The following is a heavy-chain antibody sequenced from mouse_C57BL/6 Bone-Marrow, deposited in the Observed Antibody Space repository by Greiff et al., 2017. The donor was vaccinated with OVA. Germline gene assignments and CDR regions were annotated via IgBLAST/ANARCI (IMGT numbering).Heavy chain of an antibody. J-gene: IGHJ1*03. CDR2: IYPGSGNT. CDR3: ASYYGSSSGLDV. CDR1: GYTFTDYY. V-gene: IGHV1-76*01. Sequence: QVQLQQSGAELVRPGASVKLSCKASGYTFTDYYINWVKQRPGQGLEWIARIYPGSGNTYYNEKFKGKATLTAEKSSSTAYMQLSSLTSEDTAVYYCASYYGSSSGLDVWGTGTTVTVSS. D-gene: IGHD1-1*01.